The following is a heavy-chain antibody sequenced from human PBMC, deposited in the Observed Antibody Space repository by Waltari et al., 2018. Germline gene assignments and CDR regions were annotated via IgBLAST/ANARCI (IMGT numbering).Heavy chain of an antibody. CDR3: ARGGGNFDS. Sequence: EVQLVESGGGLVQPGESLRLSCAASGFPFSKHWMSWVRQAPGKGLEWVANIKQDGSDKYYVDSVKGRFTISRDNAKNSLYLEMNSLRAEDTAVYYCARGGGNFDSWGQGTLVTVSS. V-gene: IGHV3-7*04. J-gene: IGHJ4*02. CDR1: GFPFSKHW. CDR2: IKQDGSDK.